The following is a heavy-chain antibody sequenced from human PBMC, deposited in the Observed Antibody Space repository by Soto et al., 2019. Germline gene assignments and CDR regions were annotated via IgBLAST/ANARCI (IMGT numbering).Heavy chain of an antibody. CDR1: GGTFSSYA. J-gene: IGHJ4*02. CDR3: ASLLRGYSGTGDY. CDR2: IIPIFGTA. Sequence: QVQLVQSGAEVKKPGSSVKVSCKASGGTFSSYAISWVRQAPGQGLEWMGGIIPIFGTAKYAQKFQGRVTITAAESTSTASMELSSLRSEDTAVYYCASLLRGYSGTGDYWGQGTLVTVSS. V-gene: IGHV1-69*12. D-gene: IGHD5-12*01.